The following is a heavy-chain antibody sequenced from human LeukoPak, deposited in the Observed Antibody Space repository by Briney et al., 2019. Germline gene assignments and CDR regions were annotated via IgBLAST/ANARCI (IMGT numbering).Heavy chain of an antibody. D-gene: IGHD3-16*01. CDR2: ISGSGGTT. CDR3: AKGRVWGGTYGDAFDT. V-gene: IGHV3-23*01. Sequence: PGGSLRLSCAASGFTVSSNYMSWVRQAPGKGLEWVSTISGSGGTTYYADSVKGRITISRDNFENTLYVQMNSLRAEDTAVYYCAKGRVWGGTYGDAFDTWGQGTMVTVPS. J-gene: IGHJ3*02. CDR1: GFTVSSNY.